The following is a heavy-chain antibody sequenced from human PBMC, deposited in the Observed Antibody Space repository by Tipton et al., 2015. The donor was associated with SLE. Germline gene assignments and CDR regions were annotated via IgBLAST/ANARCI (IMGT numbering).Heavy chain of an antibody. CDR2: INSDGSST. CDR3: ARGQIAAAGTGDY. D-gene: IGHD6-13*01. V-gene: IGHV3-74*01. J-gene: IGHJ4*02. CDR1: GFTFSSYW. Sequence: GSLRLSCAASGFTFSSYWMHWVRQAPGKGLVWVSRINSDGSSTSYADSMKGRFTISRDNAKNSLYRQMNSLRAEDTAVYYCARGQIAAAGTGDYWGQGTLVTVSS.